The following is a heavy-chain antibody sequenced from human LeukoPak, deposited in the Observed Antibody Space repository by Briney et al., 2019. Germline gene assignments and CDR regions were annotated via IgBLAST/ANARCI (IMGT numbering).Heavy chain of an antibody. D-gene: IGHD5-12*01. Sequence: GGSLRLSCAASGFTFNNFAMSWVRQAPGGGLEWISAISGSGGSTYYADSVKGRFTISRDNSKNTLYLQMNSLRAEDTAVYYCAKDRGYSGYDLDAFDIWGQGTMVTVSS. CDR2: ISGSGGST. CDR3: AKDRGYSGYDLDAFDI. V-gene: IGHV3-23*01. J-gene: IGHJ3*02. CDR1: GFTFNNFA.